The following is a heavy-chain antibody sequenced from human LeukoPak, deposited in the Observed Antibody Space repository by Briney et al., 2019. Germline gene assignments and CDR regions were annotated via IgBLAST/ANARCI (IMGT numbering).Heavy chain of an antibody. CDR2: ISSSGSTI. V-gene: IGHV3-48*03. J-gene: IGHJ5*02. Sequence: GGSLRLSCAASGFTFSSYEMNWVRQAPGKGLEWVSYISSSGSTIYYADSVKGRFTISRDNAKNSLYLQMNSLRAEDTAVYYCAREGRRGFDPWGQGTLVTVSS. CDR3: AREGRRGFDP. CDR1: GFTFSSYE.